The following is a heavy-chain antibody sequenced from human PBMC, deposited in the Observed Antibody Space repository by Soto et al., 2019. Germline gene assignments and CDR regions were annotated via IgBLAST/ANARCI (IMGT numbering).Heavy chain of an antibody. CDR3: ARAPLGHSSGWVDS. J-gene: IGHJ4*02. Sequence: GGSLRLSCAASGFTFSNYWMHWVGQAPGKGLVWVSRISSDGSSTSYGDSVRGRFTISRDNAKNTLYLQMNSLRAEDTAVYYCARAPLGHSSGWVDSWGQGTMGTVSS. CDR2: ISSDGSST. CDR1: GFTFSNYW. V-gene: IGHV3-74*01. D-gene: IGHD6-19*01.